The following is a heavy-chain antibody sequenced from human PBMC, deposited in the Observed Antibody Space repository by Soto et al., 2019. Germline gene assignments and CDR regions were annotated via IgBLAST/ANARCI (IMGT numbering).Heavy chain of an antibody. V-gene: IGHV1-69*13. CDR3: ASSIIVLMVYAISPKYYYGMDV. Sequence: ASVKVSCKASGGTFSSYAISWVRQAPGQGLEWMGGIIPIFGTANYAQKFQGRVTITADESTSTAYMELSSLRSEDTAVYYCASSIIVLMVYAISPKYYYGMDVWGQGTTVTVSS. J-gene: IGHJ6*02. CDR1: GGTFSSYA. CDR2: IIPIFGTA. D-gene: IGHD2-8*01.